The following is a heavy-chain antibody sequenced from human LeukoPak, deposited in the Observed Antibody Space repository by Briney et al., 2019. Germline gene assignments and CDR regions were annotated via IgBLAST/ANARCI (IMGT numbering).Heavy chain of an antibody. CDR2: ISYDGSNK. CDR3: ARVTAGEYYFDY. Sequence: PGGSLRLSCAASGFTFSSYAMHWVRQAPGKGLEWVAVISYDGSNKYYADSVKGRFTISRDNSKNTLYLQMNSLRAEDTAVYYCARVTAGEYYFDYWGQGTLVTVSS. CDR1: GFTFSSYA. D-gene: IGHD6-19*01. J-gene: IGHJ4*02. V-gene: IGHV3-30-3*01.